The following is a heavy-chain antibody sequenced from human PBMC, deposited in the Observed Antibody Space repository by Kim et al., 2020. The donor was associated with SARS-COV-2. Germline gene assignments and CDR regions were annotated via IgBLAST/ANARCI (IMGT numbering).Heavy chain of an antibody. CDR1: GGSISSYY. J-gene: IGHJ4*01. CDR3: ARAQRAYNGDGWDYYCGKDF. Sequence: SETLSHTCTVSGGSISSYYWSWIRQPPGKGLEWIGDIYYNGSTNYNPSLKSRVTISVDTSKNQFSLKLSSVTAADTAVYYCARAQRAYNGDGWDYYCGKDFWGQGTLVTVSS. CDR2: IYYNGST. D-gene: IGHD3-22*01. V-gene: IGHV4-59*01.